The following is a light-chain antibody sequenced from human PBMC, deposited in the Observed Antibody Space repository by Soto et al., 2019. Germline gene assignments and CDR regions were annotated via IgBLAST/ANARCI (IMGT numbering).Light chain of an antibody. CDR3: QQYNSYSWT. Sequence: DIQMTQSPSTLSASVGYRFTITCRASQSISSWLAWYQHKPGKAPKLLIYDASSLESGVPSRFSGSGSGTEFTLTISSLQPDDFATYYCQQYNSYSWTFGQGTKVDIK. V-gene: IGKV1-5*01. J-gene: IGKJ1*01. CDR1: QSISSW. CDR2: DAS.